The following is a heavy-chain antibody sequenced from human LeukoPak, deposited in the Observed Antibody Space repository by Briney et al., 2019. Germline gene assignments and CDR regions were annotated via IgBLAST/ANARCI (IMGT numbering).Heavy chain of an antibody. J-gene: IGHJ4*02. Sequence: PSETLSLTCAVYGGSFSGYYWSWIRQPPGKGLEWIGEINHSGSTNYNPSLKSRATMSVDTSKNQFSLKLSSVTAADTAVYSCARGRYGDYERYFDYWGQGTLVTVSS. D-gene: IGHD4-17*01. CDR1: GGSFSGYY. CDR3: ARGRYGDYERYFDY. V-gene: IGHV4-34*01. CDR2: INHSGST.